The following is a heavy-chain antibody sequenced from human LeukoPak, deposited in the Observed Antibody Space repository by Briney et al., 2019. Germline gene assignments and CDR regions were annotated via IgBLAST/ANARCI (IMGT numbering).Heavy chain of an antibody. CDR1: GFTFSSYS. J-gene: IGHJ4*02. D-gene: IGHD2-2*01. CDR3: ARGDYCSSTSCYFY. CDR2: ISSSSSYI. Sequence: NPGGSLRLSCAASGFTFSSYSMNWIRQAPGKGLEWVSSISSSSSYIYYADSVKGRFTISRDNAKNSLYLQMNSLRAEDTAVYYCARGDYCSSTSCYFYWGQGTLVTVSS. V-gene: IGHV3-21*01.